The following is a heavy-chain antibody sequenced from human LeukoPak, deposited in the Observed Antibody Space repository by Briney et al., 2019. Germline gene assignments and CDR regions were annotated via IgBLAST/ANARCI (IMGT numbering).Heavy chain of an antibody. D-gene: IGHD3-22*01. V-gene: IGHV1-2*02. CDR3: ARALFSYDSSAYNGFDI. J-gene: IGHJ3*02. CDR2: INPDNGGT. CDR1: GGTFSSYA. Sequence: ASVKVSCKASGGTFSSYAINWVRQAPGQGLEWMAWINPDNGGTNYAQKFQDRVTMTRDTSLSTVYMELSRPRSDDTAVYYCARALFSYDSSAYNGFDIWGQGTMVTVSS.